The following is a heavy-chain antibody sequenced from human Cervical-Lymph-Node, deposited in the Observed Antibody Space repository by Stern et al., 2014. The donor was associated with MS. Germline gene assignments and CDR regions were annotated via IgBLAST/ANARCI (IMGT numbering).Heavy chain of an antibody. CDR2: ISYDGNHK. D-gene: IGHD2-8*01. CDR1: GFTFSSYG. J-gene: IGHJ4*02. CDR3: ARDYEDTSMLFDH. V-gene: IGHV3-30*03. Sequence: VQLVESGGAVVQPGRSLRLSCAASGFTFSSYGMHWVRQAPGKGLAWVTVISYDGNHKYHAASVKGRFTISRDNSKNTLHLQMNSVTPDDTAIYYCARDYEDTSMLFDHWGQGTLVTVSS.